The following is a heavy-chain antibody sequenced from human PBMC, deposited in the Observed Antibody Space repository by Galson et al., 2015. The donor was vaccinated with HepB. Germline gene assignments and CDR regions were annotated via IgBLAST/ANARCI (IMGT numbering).Heavy chain of an antibody. D-gene: IGHD6-19*01. CDR3: ARVYSSGSNDAFDI. V-gene: IGHV1-2*02. CDR2: INPDSGAT. J-gene: IGHJ3*02. CDR1: GYTFTDYY. Sequence: SVKVSCKASGYTFTDYYMHWVRQAPGQGLEWMGWINPDSGATNYAQKFQGRVTMTRDTFISTAYMELRRLRSDDTAVYYCARVYSSGSNDAFDIWGQGTMVTVSS.